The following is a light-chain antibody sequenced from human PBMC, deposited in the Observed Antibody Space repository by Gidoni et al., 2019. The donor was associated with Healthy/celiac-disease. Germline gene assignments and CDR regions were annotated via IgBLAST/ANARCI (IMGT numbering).Light chain of an antibody. Sequence: IVMTQSPLSLPVTPGEPAYISCRSSQSPLHSNGYKYLDWYLQKPGQAPQLLIYLGSNRASGVPDRFSGSGSGTDFTLKISRVEDEDVGVYYCRQALQTWTFGQGTKVEIK. CDR2: LGS. V-gene: IGKV2-28*01. CDR3: RQALQTWT. CDR1: QSPLHSNGYKY. J-gene: IGKJ1*01.